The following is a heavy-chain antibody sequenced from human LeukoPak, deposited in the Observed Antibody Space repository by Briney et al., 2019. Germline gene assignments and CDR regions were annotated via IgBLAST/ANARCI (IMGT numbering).Heavy chain of an antibody. D-gene: IGHD4-11*01. CDR2: ISSNGGST. CDR1: GFTLSSYA. V-gene: IGHV3-64D*09. J-gene: IGHJ6*02. Sequence: GGSLRLSCSASGFTLSSYAIHWVRQAPGKGLEYVSAISSNGGSTYYADSVKGRFTISRDNSKNTLYLQMSSLRAEDTAVYYCVKETVTAYYYGMDVWGQGTTVTVSS. CDR3: VKETVTAYYYGMDV.